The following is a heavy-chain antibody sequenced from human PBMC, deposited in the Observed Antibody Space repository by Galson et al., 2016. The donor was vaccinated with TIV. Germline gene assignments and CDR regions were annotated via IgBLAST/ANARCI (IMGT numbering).Heavy chain of an antibody. CDR3: ARAKIPGRLWGLSYFDY. CDR2: IYYGGNT. CDR1: GGSISSTTYY. J-gene: IGHJ4*02. Sequence: TLSLTCTVSGGSISSTTYYWSWIRQHPGKGLEWIGYIYYGGNTYYNPSLKRLLTISVDTSKNQFSLKLSSVTAADTAVYYCARAKIPGRLWGLSYFDYWGQGTLVTVSS. D-gene: IGHD4/OR15-4a*01. V-gene: IGHV4-31*01.